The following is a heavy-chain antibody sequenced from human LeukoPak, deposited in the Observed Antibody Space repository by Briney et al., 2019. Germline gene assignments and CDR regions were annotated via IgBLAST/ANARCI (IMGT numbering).Heavy chain of an antibody. CDR2: ISAYNGNT. D-gene: IGHD3-22*01. Sequence: ASVKVSCKTYGYTFTSYGISWVRQAPGQGLEWMGWISAYNGNTHSAQKLQGRVTMTTDTSTSTAYMELRSLRSDDTAVYYCARGFPPRRQYDSSGYYSYYFDYWGQGTLVTVSS. J-gene: IGHJ4*02. CDR3: ARGFPPRRQYDSSGYYSYYFDY. V-gene: IGHV1-18*01. CDR1: GYTFTSYG.